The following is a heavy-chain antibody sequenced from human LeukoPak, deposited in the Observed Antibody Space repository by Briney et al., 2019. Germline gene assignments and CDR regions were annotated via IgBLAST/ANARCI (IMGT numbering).Heavy chain of an antibody. CDR1: GVSITTSTHY. D-gene: IGHD2-15*01. CDR2: MFYRRST. J-gene: IGHJ4*02. Sequence: SETLSLTCTVSGVSITTSTHYWAWIRQPPGKGLEWIASMFYRRSTYYNASLRSRVTLSVDTSMNQFSLKLSSVTASDTATFYCVRQGGWGGAASLIEFWGQGILVTVSS. V-gene: IGHV4-39*01. CDR3: VRQGGWGGAASLIEF.